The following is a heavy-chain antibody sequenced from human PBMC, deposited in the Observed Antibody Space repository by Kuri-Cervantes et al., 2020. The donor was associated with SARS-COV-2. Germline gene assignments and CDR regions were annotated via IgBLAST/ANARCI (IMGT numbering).Heavy chain of an antibody. V-gene: IGHV1-2*02. CDR3: AREDIGAEYCTTTNCPSRWFDP. CDR2: INPHSGGT. J-gene: IGHJ5*02. Sequence: PSLKVSCKASGYTCSDYYMHWVRQAPGQGLEWMGWINPHSGGTNYAQKFQDRITMTRDTSISKAYKELTRLRSDDTAVYYCAREDIGAEYCTTTNCPSRWFDPWGQGTLVTVSS. CDR1: GYTCSDYY. D-gene: IGHD2-2*01.